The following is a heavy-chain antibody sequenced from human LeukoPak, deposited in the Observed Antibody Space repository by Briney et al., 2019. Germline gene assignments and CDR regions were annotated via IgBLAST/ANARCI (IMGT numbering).Heavy chain of an antibody. D-gene: IGHD3-16*02. CDR1: GGSISSGGYF. Sequence: SETLSLTCTVSGGSISSGGYFWSWIRQHPGKGLEWIGYIYYSGSTNYNPSLKSRVTISVDTSKNQFSLKLSSVTAADTAVYYCARGNDVWGSYRLLWGQGTMVTVSS. CDR2: IYYSGST. CDR3: ARGNDVWGSYRLL. V-gene: IGHV4-61*08. J-gene: IGHJ3*01.